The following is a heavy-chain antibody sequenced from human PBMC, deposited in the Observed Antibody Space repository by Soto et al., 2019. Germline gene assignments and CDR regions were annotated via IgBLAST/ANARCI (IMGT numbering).Heavy chain of an antibody. CDR3: ARVGRYNWNTYYYGMDV. CDR2: ISNDGSNK. D-gene: IGHD1-20*01. J-gene: IGHJ6*02. V-gene: IGHV3-30-3*01. Sequence: QVQVVESGGGVVQPGRSLRLSCAASGFTFNSYAMHWVRQAPGKGLEWVAVISNDGSNKYYADSVKGRFTISRDNSKNTLYLQMNSLRAEDTGVYYCARVGRYNWNTYYYGMDVWGQGTTVTVSS. CDR1: GFTFNSYA.